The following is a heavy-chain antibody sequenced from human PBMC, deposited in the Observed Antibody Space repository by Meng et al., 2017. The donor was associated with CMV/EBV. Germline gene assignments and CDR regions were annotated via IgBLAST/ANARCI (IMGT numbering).Heavy chain of an antibody. D-gene: IGHD2-2*01. J-gene: IGHJ5*02. CDR1: SFSGYY. CDR2: INHSGST. CDR3: ARGGYCSSTSCLTRVWFDP. Sequence: SFSGYYWGGIRQHPGKGLEWIGEINHSGSTNYNPSLKSRVTISVDTSKNQFSLKLSSVTAADTAVYYCARGGYCSSTSCLTRVWFDPWGQGTLVTVSS. V-gene: IGHV4-34*01.